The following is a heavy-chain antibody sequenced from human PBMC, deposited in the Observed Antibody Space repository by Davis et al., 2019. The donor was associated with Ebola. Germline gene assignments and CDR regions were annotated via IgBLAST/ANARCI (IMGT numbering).Heavy chain of an antibody. CDR1: GFTFSTYS. CDR2: ISSDSDYI. CDR3: ARLSGALDY. Sequence: PGGSLRLSCAASGFTFSTYSMSWVRQAPGKGLEWVSSISSDSDYIYYADSVKGRFTISRDNAKNSLYLQMNSLRAEDTAVYYCARLSGALDYWGQGTLVTVSS. J-gene: IGHJ4*02. V-gene: IGHV3-21*04.